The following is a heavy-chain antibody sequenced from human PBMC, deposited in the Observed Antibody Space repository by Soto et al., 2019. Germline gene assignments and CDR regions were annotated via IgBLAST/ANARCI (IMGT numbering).Heavy chain of an antibody. CDR3: ARQIQGNIVVVNQDAFDI. CDR1: GGSISSSSYY. J-gene: IGHJ3*02. CDR2: IYYSGST. Sequence: PSETLSLTCTVSGGSISSSSYYWGWIRQPPGKGLEWIGSIYYSGSTYYNPSLKSRVTISVDTSKNQFSLKLSSVTAADTAAYYCARQIQGNIVVVNQDAFDIWGQGTMVTVSS. D-gene: IGHD2-15*01. V-gene: IGHV4-39*01.